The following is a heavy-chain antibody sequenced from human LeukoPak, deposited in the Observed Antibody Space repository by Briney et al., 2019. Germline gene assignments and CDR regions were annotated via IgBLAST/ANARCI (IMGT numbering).Heavy chain of an antibody. D-gene: IGHD3-10*01. V-gene: IGHV3-23*01. J-gene: IGHJ3*02. CDR3: AREQVLWFGESQDAFDI. CDR1: GFTFSSYG. CDR2: ISGSGGST. Sequence: GGSLRLSCAASGFTFSSYGMSWVRQAPGKGLEWVSAISGSGGSTYYADSVKGRFTISRDNSKNTLYLQMNSLRAEDTAVYYCAREQVLWFGESQDAFDIWGQGTMVTVSS.